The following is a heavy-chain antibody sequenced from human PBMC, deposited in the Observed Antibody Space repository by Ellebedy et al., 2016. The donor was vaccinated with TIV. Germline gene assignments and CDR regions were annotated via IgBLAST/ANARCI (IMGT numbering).Heavy chain of an antibody. Sequence: GESLKISXKGSGYSFTSYWISWVRQMPGKGLEWMGIISPGDSDTRYSPSFPGQVTISADESINTAYLHWSSLKASDTAMYYCARREGGSGYYPPAGYFQHWGQGTLVTVSS. CDR1: GYSFTSYW. J-gene: IGHJ1*01. D-gene: IGHD3-3*01. CDR2: ISPGDSDT. CDR3: ARREGGSGYYPPAGYFQH. V-gene: IGHV5-51*01.